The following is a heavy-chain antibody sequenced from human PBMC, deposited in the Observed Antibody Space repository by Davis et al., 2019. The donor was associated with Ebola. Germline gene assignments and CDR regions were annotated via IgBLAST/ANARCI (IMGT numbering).Heavy chain of an antibody. V-gene: IGHV3-30*04. Sequence: GGSLRLSCAASGFTFSLFAMHWVRQAPGKGLEWVAVISYDGSNKYYADSVKGRFTISRDNVKNSLYLRMNSLRVEDTAVYYCASWPRESSPWGPYYVMDVWGKGTTVTVSS. D-gene: IGHD3-16*01. J-gene: IGHJ6*04. CDR2: ISYDGSNK. CDR1: GFTFSLFA. CDR3: ASWPRESSPWGPYYVMDV.